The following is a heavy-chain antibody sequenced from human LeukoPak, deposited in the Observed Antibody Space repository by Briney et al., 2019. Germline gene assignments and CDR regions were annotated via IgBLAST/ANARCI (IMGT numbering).Heavy chain of an antibody. J-gene: IGHJ3*02. V-gene: IGHV1-8*01. Sequence: GASVKVPCKASGYTFTSYDINWVRQATGQGLEWMGWMNPNSGNTGYAQKFQGRVTMTRNTSISTAYMELSSLRSEDTAVYYCARLYYDILTGYSVDAFDIWGQGTMVTVSS. CDR3: ARLYYDILTGYSVDAFDI. CDR2: MNPNSGNT. D-gene: IGHD3-9*01. CDR1: GYTFTSYD.